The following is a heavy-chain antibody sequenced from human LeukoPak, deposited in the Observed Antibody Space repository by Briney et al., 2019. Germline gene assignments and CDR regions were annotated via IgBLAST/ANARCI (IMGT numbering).Heavy chain of an antibody. J-gene: IGHJ4*02. CDR1: GFTFSSYA. CDR2: ISGSGGST. V-gene: IGHV3-23*01. D-gene: IGHD6-13*01. CDR3: ARVDGSSLEDYFDY. Sequence: GGSLRLSCAASGFTFSSYAMSWVRQAPGKGLEWVSAISGSGGSTYYADSVKGRFTISRDNSKNTLYLQMNSLRSEDTAVYYCARVDGSSLEDYFDYWGQGTLVTVSS.